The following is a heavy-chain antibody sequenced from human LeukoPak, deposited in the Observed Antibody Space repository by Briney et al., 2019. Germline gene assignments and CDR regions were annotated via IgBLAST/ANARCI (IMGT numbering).Heavy chain of an antibody. CDR2: INHSGST. J-gene: IGHJ4*02. V-gene: IGHV4-34*01. CDR3: ASWSYLYYFDY. CDR1: GGSFSGYY. Sequence: SETLSLTCAVYGGSFSGYYWSWIRQPPGKGLEWIGEINHSGSTNYNPSLKSRVTISVDTSKNQFSLKLSSVTAADTAVCYCASWSYLYYFDYWGQGTLVTVSS. D-gene: IGHD1-26*01.